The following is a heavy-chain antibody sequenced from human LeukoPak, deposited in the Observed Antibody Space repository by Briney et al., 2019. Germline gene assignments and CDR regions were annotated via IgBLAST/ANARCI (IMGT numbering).Heavy chain of an antibody. Sequence: PSETLSLTCTLYGGSFNYSYWTWIRQPPGRGLEWIGEINHSGGTDYNPALRSRVTISVDPSKNQLSLQLRSMTAADTGVYYCARVSGIMISLGGVISYFDYWGQGTLVTVSS. J-gene: IGHJ4*02. V-gene: IGHV4-34*01. D-gene: IGHD3-16*02. CDR3: ARVSGIMISLGGVISYFDY. CDR1: GGSFNYSY. CDR2: INHSGGT.